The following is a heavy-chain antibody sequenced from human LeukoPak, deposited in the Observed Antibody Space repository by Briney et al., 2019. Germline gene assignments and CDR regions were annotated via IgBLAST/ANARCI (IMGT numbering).Heavy chain of an antibody. CDR2: INHSGST. J-gene: IGHJ4*02. D-gene: IGHD6-19*01. CDR1: GGSFSGYY. Sequence: PSETLSLTCAVYGGSFSGYYWSWIRQPPGKGLEWIGEINHSGSTNYNPSLKSRVTISVDTSKNQFSLKLSSVTAADTAVYYCARDLSRVAGTLDYWGQGTLVTVSS. V-gene: IGHV4-34*01. CDR3: ARDLSRVAGTLDY.